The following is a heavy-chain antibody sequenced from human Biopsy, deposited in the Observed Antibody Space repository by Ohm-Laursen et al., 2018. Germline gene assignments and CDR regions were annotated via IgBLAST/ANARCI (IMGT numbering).Heavy chain of an antibody. J-gene: IGHJ4*02. CDR2: INPNSGVT. Sequence: SSVKVSCKASGYTFTGYYMHWVRQAPGQGLEWMRWINPNSGVTNYAQRFQGRVTMTRDTSISTAYMELSRLRSDDTAVYYCARDPRYGYGSYFDYWGQGTLVAVSS. D-gene: IGHD3-10*01. V-gene: IGHV1-2*02. CDR3: ARDPRYGYGSYFDY. CDR1: GYTFTGYY.